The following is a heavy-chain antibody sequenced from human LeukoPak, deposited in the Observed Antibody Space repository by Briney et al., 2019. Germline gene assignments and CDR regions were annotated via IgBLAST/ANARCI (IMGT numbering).Heavy chain of an antibody. CDR3: ARSGGSWYASNYYYYGMDV. Sequence: GASVKVSCKASGYTFTSYGISWVRQAPGQGLEWMGIINPSGGSTSYAQKFQGRVTMTRDTSTSTVYMELSSLRSEDTAVYYCARSGGSWYASNYYYYGMDVWGKGTTVTVSS. V-gene: IGHV1-46*01. D-gene: IGHD6-13*01. CDR1: GYTFTSYG. J-gene: IGHJ6*04. CDR2: INPSGGST.